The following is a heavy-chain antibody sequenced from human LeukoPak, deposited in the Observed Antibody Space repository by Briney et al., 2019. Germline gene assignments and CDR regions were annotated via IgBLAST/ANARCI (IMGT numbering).Heavy chain of an antibody. V-gene: IGHV3-23*01. Sequence: GGSLRLSCAASGFTFSSYAMSWVRQAPGKGLDWVSAIDSSGGSTFYADSVKGRFTISRDNSKNTLYLQMNSLRAEDTAVYYCAKPITMIVVATNLDSWGQGTLVTVSS. CDR1: GFTFSSYA. J-gene: IGHJ4*02. D-gene: IGHD3-22*01. CDR3: AKPITMIVVATNLDS. CDR2: IDSSGGST.